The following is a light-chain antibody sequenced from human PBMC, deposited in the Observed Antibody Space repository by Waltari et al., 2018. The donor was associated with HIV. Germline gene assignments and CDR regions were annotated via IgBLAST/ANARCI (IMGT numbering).Light chain of an antibody. CDR1: QSISSW. Sequence: DIQMTQSPSTLSASVGDRVTITCRASQSISSWLAWYQQKPGKAPKLLIYKASSLDSGVPSRFSGSGSGTEFTLTLSSLQPDDFATYYCQQYSTYPAFGQGTKVEIK. V-gene: IGKV1-5*03. CDR3: QQYSTYPA. J-gene: IGKJ1*01. CDR2: KAS.